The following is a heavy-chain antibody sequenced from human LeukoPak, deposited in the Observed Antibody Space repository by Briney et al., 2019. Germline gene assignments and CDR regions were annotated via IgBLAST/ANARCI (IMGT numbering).Heavy chain of an antibody. V-gene: IGHV1-8*01. D-gene: IGHD5-12*01. CDR3: ARRGYPVYYYYMDV. CDR1: GYTFTSYD. CDR2: MNPNSGNT. J-gene: IGHJ6*03. Sequence: GASVKVSCKASGYTFTSYDINWVRQATGQGLEWMGWMNPNSGNTGYAQKLQGRVTMTTDTSTTTAYMELRSLRSDDTAVYYCARRGYPVYYYYMDVWGKGTTVTISS.